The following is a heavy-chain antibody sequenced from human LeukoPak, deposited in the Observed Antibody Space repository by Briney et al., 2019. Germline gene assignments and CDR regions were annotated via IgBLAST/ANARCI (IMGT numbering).Heavy chain of an antibody. D-gene: IGHD2-2*01. CDR2: INSGNGDT. CDR1: GYIFTNYA. J-gene: IGHJ6*04. V-gene: IGHV1-3*01. CDR3: ARGDCSNCYNTDV. Sequence: ASVKVSCKASGYIFTNYAMHWVRQAPGQRPEWMGWINSGNGDTKYSQTFQDRVTITRDTSASTAYTELSSLRSEDTAVYYCARGDCSNCYNTDVWGKGTTVTVSS.